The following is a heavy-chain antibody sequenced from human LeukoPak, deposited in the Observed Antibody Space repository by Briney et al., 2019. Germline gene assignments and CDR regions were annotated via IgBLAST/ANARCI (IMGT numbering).Heavy chain of an antibody. V-gene: IGHV4-39*07. J-gene: IGHJ4*02. D-gene: IGHD1-26*01. CDR3: ARDLSGSYRN. CDR2: IYYSGST. CDR1: GGSISSGGYY. Sequence: SETLSPTCTVSGGSISSGGYYWGWIRQPPGKGLEWIGSIYYSGSTYYNPSLKSRVTISVDTSKNQFSLKLSSVTAADTAVYYCARDLSGSYRNWGQGTLVTVSS.